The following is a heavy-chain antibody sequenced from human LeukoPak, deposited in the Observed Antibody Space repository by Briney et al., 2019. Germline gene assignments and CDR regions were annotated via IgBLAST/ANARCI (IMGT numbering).Heavy chain of an antibody. J-gene: IGHJ4*02. Sequence: SETLSLTCTVSGGSISSSYWTWIRQPPGKGLEWIGYIQNTGSTNYNASLKSRVTISVDTSKNQFSLKLSSVTAADTAVYYYATQPEGSTWYYFDYWGQGTLVTVSP. D-gene: IGHD6-13*01. V-gene: IGHV4-59*01. CDR2: IQNTGST. CDR3: ATQPEGSTWYYFDY. CDR1: GGSISSSY.